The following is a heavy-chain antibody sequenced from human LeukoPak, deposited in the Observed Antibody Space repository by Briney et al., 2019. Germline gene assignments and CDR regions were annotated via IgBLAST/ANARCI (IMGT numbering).Heavy chain of an antibody. Sequence: ASVKVSCKASGYTFSSHDIYWVRQAPGQGLEWMGWMNLNSGDTYYAQNFQGRFSITSDTSKSATYMDLASLAPEDTAVYYCARVPVPAPRRGLYFDYWGQGTLITVSS. CDR1: GYTFSSHD. J-gene: IGHJ4*02. CDR2: MNLNSGDT. CDR3: ARVPVPAPRRGLYFDY. V-gene: IGHV1-8*01. D-gene: IGHD2-2*01.